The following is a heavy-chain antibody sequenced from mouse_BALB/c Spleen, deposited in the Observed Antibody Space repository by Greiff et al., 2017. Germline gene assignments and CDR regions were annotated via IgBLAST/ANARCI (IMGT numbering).Heavy chain of an antibody. CDR1: GFTFSSYA. CDR2: ISSGGST. CDR3: ARGTVATDYAMDY. V-gene: IGHV5-6-5*01. J-gene: IGHJ4*01. Sequence: EVQLVESGGGLVKPGGSLKLSCAASGFTFSSYAMSWVRQTPEKRLEWVASISSGGSTYYPDSVKGRFTISRDNARNILYLQMSSLRSEDTAMYYCARGTVATDYAMDYWGQGTSVTVSS. D-gene: IGHD1-1*01.